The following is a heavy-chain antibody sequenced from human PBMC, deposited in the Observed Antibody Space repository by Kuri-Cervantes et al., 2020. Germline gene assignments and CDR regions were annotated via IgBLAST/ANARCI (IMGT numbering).Heavy chain of an antibody. J-gene: IGHJ1*01. V-gene: IGHV4-31*03. CDR1: GGSISSGGYY. Sequence: SETLSLTCTVSGGSISSGGYYWSWIRQHPGKGLEWIGYIYYSGSTYYNPSLKSRVTISVDTSKNQFSLKLSSVTAADTAVYYCASDYYGSGSYPFEYFQHWGQGTLVTVSS. CDR2: IYYSGST. D-gene: IGHD3-10*01. CDR3: ASDYYGSGSYPFEYFQH.